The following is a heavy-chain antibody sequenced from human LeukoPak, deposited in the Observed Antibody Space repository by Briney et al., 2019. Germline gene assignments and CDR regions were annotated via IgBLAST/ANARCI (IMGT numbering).Heavy chain of an antibody. CDR3: ARRRVPIYPPAAKDNWFDP. J-gene: IGHJ5*02. V-gene: IGHV5-51*01. D-gene: IGHD2-2*01. CDR1: GYSFTSYW. CDR2: IYPGDSET. Sequence: GESLKISCKGSGYSFTSYWIGWVRQMPGKGLEWMGIIYPGDSETRYSPSFQGQVTISADKSISTAYLQWSSLKASDPAMYYCARRRVPIYPPAAKDNWFDPWGQGTLVTVSS.